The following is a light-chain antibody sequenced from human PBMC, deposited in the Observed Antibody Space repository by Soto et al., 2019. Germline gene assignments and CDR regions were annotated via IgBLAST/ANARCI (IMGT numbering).Light chain of an antibody. J-gene: IGKJ4*01. CDR1: QSISSW. V-gene: IGKV1-5*01. CDR3: QQYNSYTLT. CDR2: DAS. Sequence: DIQMTQSPSTLSASVGDRVTITCRASQSISSWLAWYQQKPGKAPKLLIYDASSLESGVPSRFSGSGSATEFTLTISSLQPDDFATYYCQQYNSYTLTFGGGNKVEIK.